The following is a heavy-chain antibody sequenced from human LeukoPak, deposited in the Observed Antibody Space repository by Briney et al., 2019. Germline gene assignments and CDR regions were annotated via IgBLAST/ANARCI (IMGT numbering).Heavy chain of an antibody. CDR1: GYTFTGYY. J-gene: IGHJ4*02. V-gene: IGHV1-2*06. Sequence: ASVKVSCKASGYTFTGYYMHWVRQAPGQGLEWMGRINPNSGGTNYAQKFQGRVTMTRDTSISTAYMGLSRLRSDDTAVYYCARVRRILYSSSWYYFDYWGQGTLVTVSS. CDR2: INPNSGGT. D-gene: IGHD6-13*01. CDR3: ARVRRILYSSSWYYFDY.